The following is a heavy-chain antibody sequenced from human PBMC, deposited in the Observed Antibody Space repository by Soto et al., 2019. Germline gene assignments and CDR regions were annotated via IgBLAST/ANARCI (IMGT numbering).Heavy chain of an antibody. V-gene: IGHV4-38-2*01. CDR3: ARVGLSNTMVRGEYYGMDV. D-gene: IGHD3-10*01. CDR2: IYHSGST. Sequence: SETLFLTCAVSGDSISSGDYWAWIRQPPGKGLEWIGSIYHSGSTYYNPSLKSRVTISVDTSKNQFSLKLSSVTAADTAVYYCARVGLSNTMVRGEYYGMDVWGQGTTVTVSS. J-gene: IGHJ6*02. CDR1: GDSISSGDY.